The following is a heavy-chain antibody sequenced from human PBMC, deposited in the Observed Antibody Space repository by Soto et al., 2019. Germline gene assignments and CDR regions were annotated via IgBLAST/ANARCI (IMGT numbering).Heavy chain of an antibody. V-gene: IGHV1-69*02. CDR2: IIPILGIA. D-gene: IGHD2-2*01. CDR1: GGTFSSYT. Sequence: QVQLVQSGAEVKKPGSSVKVSCKASGGTFSSYTISWVRQAPGQGLEWMGRIIPILGIANYAQKFQGRVTITADKSTSTAYMELSSLRSEDTAVYYCASDYCSSTSCYSRANYYYYYMDVWGKGTTVTVSS. CDR3: ASDYCSSTSCYSRANYYYYYMDV. J-gene: IGHJ6*03.